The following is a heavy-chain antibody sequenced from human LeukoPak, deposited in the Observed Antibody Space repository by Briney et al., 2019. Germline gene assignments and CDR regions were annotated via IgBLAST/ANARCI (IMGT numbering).Heavy chain of an antibody. CDR1: GFTFSSYA. CDR2: ISYDGSNK. V-gene: IGHV3-30*04. CDR3: ARGSDYYGSGSYYSIDY. J-gene: IGHJ4*01. Sequence: GGSLRLSCAASGFTFSSYAMHWVRQAPGKGLEWVAVISYDGSNKYYADSVKGRFTISRDNSKNTLYLQMNSLRAEDTAVYYCARGSDYYGSGSYYSIDYWGQEPWSPSPQ. D-gene: IGHD3-10*01.